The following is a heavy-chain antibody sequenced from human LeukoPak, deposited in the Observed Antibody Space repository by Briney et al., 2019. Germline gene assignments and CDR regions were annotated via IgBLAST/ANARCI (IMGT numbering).Heavy chain of an antibody. J-gene: IGHJ4*02. CDR3: ARGEDY. Sequence: SETLSLTCTVSGGSISSGSYYWSWIRQPAGKGLEWIGRIYTSGSTNYNPSLKSRVTISVDTSKNQFSLKLSSVTAADTAVYYCARGEDYWGQGTLVTVSS. CDR2: IYTSGST. V-gene: IGHV4-61*02. CDR1: GGSISSGSYY.